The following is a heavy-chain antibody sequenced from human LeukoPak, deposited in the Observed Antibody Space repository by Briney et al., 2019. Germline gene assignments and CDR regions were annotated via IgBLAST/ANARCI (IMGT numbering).Heavy chain of an antibody. CDR3: ATERFRYYDSSGPRLGYSDH. J-gene: IGHJ4*02. Sequence: GGSLRLSCAASGFTFSNAWMSWVRQATGKGLEWVGRIKTKTDGGTTDYAAPVKGRFTISRDDSKNTLYLQMNSLKTEDTAVYCCATERFRYYDSSGPRLGYSDHWGQGTLVTVSS. CDR1: GFTFSNAW. CDR2: IKTKTDGGTT. V-gene: IGHV3-15*01. D-gene: IGHD3-22*01.